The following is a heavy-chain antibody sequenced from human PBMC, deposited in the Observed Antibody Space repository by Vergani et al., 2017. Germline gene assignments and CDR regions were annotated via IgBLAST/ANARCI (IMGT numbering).Heavy chain of an antibody. J-gene: IGHJ4*02. CDR1: GYTFTNYA. Sequence: QVQLVQSESELKKSGASVKVSCKTSGYTFTNYAMNWVRQAPGQGLQWMGWINTNTDNPTYAQGFTGRFVFSLDTSVSTAYLQINSLKAEDTAVYYCARGRYNWRPQVDYWCQGTLVTVSS. D-gene: IGHD1-1*01. CDR2: INTNTDNP. CDR3: ARGRYNWRPQVDY. V-gene: IGHV7-4-1*02.